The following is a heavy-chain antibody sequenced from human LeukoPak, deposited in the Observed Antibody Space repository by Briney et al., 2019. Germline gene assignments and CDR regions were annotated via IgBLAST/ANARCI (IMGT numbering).Heavy chain of an antibody. Sequence: ASVKVSCKASGYTFTDFGISWVRQAPGQGLEWMGWIFPYNGNTNYAQMFQGRVTMATDTSTNTVYMELRRLRSDDTAMYFCARVWASLIEDSWGQGTLVTVSS. CDR1: GYTFTDFG. V-gene: IGHV1-18*01. D-gene: IGHD3-22*01. CDR2: IFPYNGNT. CDR3: ARVWASLIEDS. J-gene: IGHJ4*02.